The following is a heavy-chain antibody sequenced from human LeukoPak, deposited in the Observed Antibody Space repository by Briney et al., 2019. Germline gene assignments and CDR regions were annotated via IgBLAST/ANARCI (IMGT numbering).Heavy chain of an antibody. J-gene: IGHJ4*02. Sequence: PGGSLGLSCAASGFTFSSYAMSWVRQTPGKGLEWVSTISGSGGSTNYADSVKGRFTISRDNPKNTLYLQMNSLRAEDTAVYYCAKGTTSGSYERYYFDYWGQGTLVTVSA. CDR3: AKGTTSGSYERYYFDY. CDR1: GFTFSSYA. CDR2: ISGSGGST. V-gene: IGHV3-23*01. D-gene: IGHD1-26*01.